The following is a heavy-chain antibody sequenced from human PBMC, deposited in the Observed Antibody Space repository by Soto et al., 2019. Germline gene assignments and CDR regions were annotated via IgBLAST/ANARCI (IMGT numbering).Heavy chain of an antibody. D-gene: IGHD6-19*01. CDR3: ARDARYSSGWYGMSYYYYYGMDV. CDR1: GYTFTGYY. J-gene: IGHJ6*02. CDR2: INPNSGGT. V-gene: IGHV1-2*02. Sequence: ASVKVSCKASGYTFTGYYMHWVRQAPGQGLEWMGWINPNSGGTNYAQKFQGRVTMTRDTSISTAYMELSMLRSDDTAVYYCARDARYSSGWYGMSYYYYYGMDVGGQGTTVTVSS.